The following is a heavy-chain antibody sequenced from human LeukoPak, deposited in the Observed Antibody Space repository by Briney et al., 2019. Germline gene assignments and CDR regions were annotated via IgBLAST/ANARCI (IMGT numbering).Heavy chain of an antibody. CDR2: IWYDGSNQ. D-gene: IGHD1/OR15-1a*01. J-gene: IGHJ4*02. CDR3: TRDREQQYFEY. V-gene: IGHV3-33*01. CDR1: RFTFRNYG. Sequence: GGSLRLSCAASRFTFRNYGMHWVRQAPGKGLEWVATIWYDGSNQYYADSVKGRFTISRDNFKNTLYLQMNSLRVEDTAVYYCTRDREQQYFEYWGQGTLVTVSS.